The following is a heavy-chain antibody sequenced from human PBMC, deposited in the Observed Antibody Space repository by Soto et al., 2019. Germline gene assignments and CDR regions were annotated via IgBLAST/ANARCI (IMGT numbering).Heavy chain of an antibody. V-gene: IGHV3-23*01. Sequence: EVQLLESGGGLVQPGGSQRLSCAASGCTFSSYAMSWVRQAPGKGLEWVSAISGSGGSTYYADSVKGRFTISRDNSKNTLYLQMNSLRAEDTAVYYCAKSRYYGSGSYYNVNLYYFDYWGQGTLVTVSS. D-gene: IGHD3-10*01. J-gene: IGHJ4*02. CDR1: GCTFSSYA. CDR3: AKSRYYGSGSYYNVNLYYFDY. CDR2: ISGSGGST.